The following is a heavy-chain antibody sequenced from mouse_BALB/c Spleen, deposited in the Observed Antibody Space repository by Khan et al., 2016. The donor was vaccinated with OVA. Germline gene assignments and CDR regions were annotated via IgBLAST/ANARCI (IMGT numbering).Heavy chain of an antibody. CDR3: IRGYYGDPFAY. Sequence: EVELVESGGGLVKPGGSLKLSCAASGFTFSDYYMYWVRQTPEKRLEWVATISDSGTYIYYPDNVKGRFTISRDNAKNNLYLQMSSLQSEDTAMYYCIRGYYGDPFAYWGQGTLVTVSA. J-gene: IGHJ3*01. D-gene: IGHD2-13*01. CDR1: GFTFSDYY. V-gene: IGHV5-4*02. CDR2: ISDSGTYI.